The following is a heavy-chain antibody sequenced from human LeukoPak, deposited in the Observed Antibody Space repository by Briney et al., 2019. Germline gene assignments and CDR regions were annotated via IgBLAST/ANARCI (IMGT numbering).Heavy chain of an antibody. CDR3: ARLRVERITMIVVVPGAFDI. V-gene: IGHV4-59*08. D-gene: IGHD3-22*01. CDR2: IYYSGST. Sequence: SETLSLTCTVSGGSISSYYWSWIRQPPGKGLEWTGYIYYSGSTNYNPSLKSRVTISVDTSKNQFSLKLSSVTAADTAVYYCARLRVERITMIVVVPGAFDIWGQGTMVTVSS. J-gene: IGHJ3*02. CDR1: GGSISSYY.